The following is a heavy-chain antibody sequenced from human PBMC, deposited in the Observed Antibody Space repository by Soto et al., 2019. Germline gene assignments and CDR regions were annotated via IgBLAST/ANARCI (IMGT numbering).Heavy chain of an antibody. V-gene: IGHV1-69*02. CDR3: ARADYYGSGSI. CDR2: IIPILGIA. D-gene: IGHD3-10*01. CDR1: GGTFSSYT. Sequence: QVQLVQSGAEVKKPGSSVKVSCKASGGTFSSYTISWVRQAPGQGLEWMGRIIPILGIANYAQKFQGRVTXTXXKSTSTAYMELSSLRSEDTALYYCARADYYGSGSIWGQGTLVTVSS. J-gene: IGHJ4*02.